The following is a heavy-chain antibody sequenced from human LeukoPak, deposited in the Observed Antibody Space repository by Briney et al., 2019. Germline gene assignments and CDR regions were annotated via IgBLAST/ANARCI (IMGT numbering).Heavy chain of an antibody. CDR3: AREKRSAPPAFDI. D-gene: IGHD1-26*01. CDR2: IYYSGST. V-gene: IGHV4-39*07. J-gene: IGHJ3*02. Sequence: SETLSLTCTVSGGSISSSSYYWGWIRQPPGKGLEWIGSIYYSGSTYYNPSLKSRVTISVDTSKNQFSLKLSSVTAADTAVYYSAREKRSAPPAFDIWGQGTMVTVSS. CDR1: GGSISSSSYY.